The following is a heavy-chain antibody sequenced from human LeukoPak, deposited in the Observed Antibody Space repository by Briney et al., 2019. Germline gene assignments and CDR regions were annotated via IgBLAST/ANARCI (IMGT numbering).Heavy chain of an antibody. CDR3: ARDLGYCSGGSCYNDWFDP. CDR2: IRYDGSNK. J-gene: IGHJ5*02. V-gene: IGHV3-30*02. Sequence: PGGSLRLSCAASGFTFSSYGMHWVRQAPGKGLEWVAFIRYDGSNKYYADSVKGRFTISRDNSKNTLYLQMNSLRAEDTAVYYCARDLGYCSGGSCYNDWFDPWGQGTLVTVSS. D-gene: IGHD2-15*01. CDR1: GFTFSSYG.